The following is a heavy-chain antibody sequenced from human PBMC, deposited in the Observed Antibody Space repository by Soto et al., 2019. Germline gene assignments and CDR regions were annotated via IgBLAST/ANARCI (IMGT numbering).Heavy chain of an antibody. D-gene: IGHD2-15*01. V-gene: IGHV3-73*02. Sequence: EVQLVESGGDLVQPGESLKLSCAASGFTFSGSAMHWVRQASGKGLEWVGRIRSKANSYVTAYAASVKGRFTISRDDSENTAYLQMNSLKTEDTAVYYCATDLYCSGGSCSEAGDALDIWGQGTVVTVSS. CDR3: ATDLYCSGGSCSEAGDALDI. CDR2: IRSKANSYVT. J-gene: IGHJ3*02. CDR1: GFTFSGSA.